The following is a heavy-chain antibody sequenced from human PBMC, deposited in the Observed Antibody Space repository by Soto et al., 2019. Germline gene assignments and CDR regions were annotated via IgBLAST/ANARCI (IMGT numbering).Heavy chain of an antibody. Sequence: EVQLVESGGGLVQPGGSLRLSCEASGFTFSSYSMNWVRQAPGKGLEWVSYISTSSSTIYYADSVKGRFTISRDNAKNSLYLQMNSLRAEDTAVYYCARKRQWLGQVDTFDIWGQGTMVTVSS. V-gene: IGHV3-48*01. CDR2: ISTSSSTI. CDR1: GFTFSSYS. CDR3: ARKRQWLGQVDTFDI. J-gene: IGHJ3*02. D-gene: IGHD6-19*01.